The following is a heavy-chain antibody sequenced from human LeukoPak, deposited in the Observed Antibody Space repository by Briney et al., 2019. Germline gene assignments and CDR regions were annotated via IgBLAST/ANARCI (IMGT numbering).Heavy chain of an antibody. Sequence: GGSLRLSCVASGITFSSYSMNWVRQAPGKGLEWVSYISSFSGTINYADSVKGRFTISRDNAKNSLYLQMNSLRAEDTAVYYCAKDGGDNFDYWGQGTLVTVSS. V-gene: IGHV3-48*01. CDR3: AKDGGDNFDY. CDR1: GITFSSYS. D-gene: IGHD2-21*02. J-gene: IGHJ4*02. CDR2: ISSFSGTI.